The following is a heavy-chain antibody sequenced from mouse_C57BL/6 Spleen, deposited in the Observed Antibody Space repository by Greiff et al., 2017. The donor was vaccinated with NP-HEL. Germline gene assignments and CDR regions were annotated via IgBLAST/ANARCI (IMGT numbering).Heavy chain of an antibody. Sequence: QVQLQQPGAELVRPGTSEKLSCKASGYTFTSYWMHWVKQRPGQGLEWIGVIDPSDSYTNYNQKFKGKATLTVDTSSSTAYMQLSSLTSEDSAVYYCARPDSSGPSWFAYWGQGTLVTVSA. CDR1: GYTFTSYW. V-gene: IGHV1-59*01. D-gene: IGHD3-2*02. CDR2: IDPSDSYT. J-gene: IGHJ3*01. CDR3: ARPDSSGPSWFAY.